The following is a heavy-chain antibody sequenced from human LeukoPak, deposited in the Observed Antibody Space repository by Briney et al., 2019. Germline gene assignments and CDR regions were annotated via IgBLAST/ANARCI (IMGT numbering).Heavy chain of an antibody. D-gene: IGHD2-21*02. J-gene: IGHJ5*02. CDR2: ISHTGLT. V-gene: IGHV4-34*01. CDR1: GGSFSGYY. CDR3: ARVPDITARSCDT. Sequence: SETLSLTCAVYGGSFSGYYWTLIRQTPGKGLEWIGEISHTGLTGSNPSLKSRVTIFVDSSKNQFSLRMTSVTAADTGVYYCARVPDITARSCDTWGPGTLVTVSS.